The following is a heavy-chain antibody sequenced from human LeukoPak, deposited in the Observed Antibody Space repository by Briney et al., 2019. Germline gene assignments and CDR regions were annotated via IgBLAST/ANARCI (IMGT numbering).Heavy chain of an antibody. CDR2: ISAYNGNT. CDR1: GYTFTSYG. V-gene: IGHV1-18*01. CDR3: ARDPLAYCGGDCYPGFDY. J-gene: IGHJ4*02. D-gene: IGHD2-21*02. Sequence: ASVKVSCKASGYTFTSYGISWVRQATGQGLEWMGWISAYNGNTNYAQNLQGRVTMTTDTSTSTAYMELRSLRSDDTAMYYCARDPLAYCGGDCYPGFDYWGQGTLVTVSS.